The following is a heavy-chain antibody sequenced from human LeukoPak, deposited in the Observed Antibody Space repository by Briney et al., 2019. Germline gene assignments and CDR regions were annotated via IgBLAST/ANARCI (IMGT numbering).Heavy chain of an antibody. Sequence: GGSLRLSCAASGFTFSNFDLSWVRQAPGKGLEWVSVISGSGDVTYYADSVKGRFTISRDNSKNTLYLQMNSLRAEDTAVYYCAKQGRDWLRDYYYYMDVWGKGTTVTISS. CDR3: AKQGRDWLRDYYYYMDV. D-gene: IGHD3-9*01. CDR2: ISGSGDVT. J-gene: IGHJ6*03. CDR1: GFTFSNFD. V-gene: IGHV3-23*01.